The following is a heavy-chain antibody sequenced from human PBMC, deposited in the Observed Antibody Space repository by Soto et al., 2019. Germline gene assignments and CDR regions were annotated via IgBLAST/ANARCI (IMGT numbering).Heavy chain of an antibody. CDR2: IRSKANSYAT. J-gene: IGHJ6*03. V-gene: IGHV3-73*01. D-gene: IGHD2-2*01. CDR1: GFTFSGSA. Sequence: GGSLRLSCAASGFTFSGSAMHWVRQASGKGLEWVGRIRSKANSYATAYAASVKGRFTISRDDSKNTAYLQMNSLKTEDTAVYYCSVVPAAMGDYYYYYYMDVWGKGTTVTVSS. CDR3: SVVPAAMGDYYYYYYMDV.